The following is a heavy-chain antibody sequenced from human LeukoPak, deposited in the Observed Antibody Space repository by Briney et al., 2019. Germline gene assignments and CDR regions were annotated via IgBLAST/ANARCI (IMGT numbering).Heavy chain of an antibody. J-gene: IGHJ4*02. D-gene: IGHD1-26*01. CDR1: GYTFTDYY. Sequence: ASVKVSCKASGYTFTDYYIHWVRQAPGQGLEWMGWINPNSGGTNYAQNFQGRVTMTRDTYITTAYMDLSRLRLDDTAVYYCAVGRRTDFDYWGQGTLVTVSS. V-gene: IGHV1-2*02. CDR3: AVGRRTDFDY. CDR2: INPNSGGT.